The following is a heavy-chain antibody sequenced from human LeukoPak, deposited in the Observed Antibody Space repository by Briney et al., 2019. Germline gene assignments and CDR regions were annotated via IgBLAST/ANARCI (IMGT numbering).Heavy chain of an antibody. Sequence: SETLSLTCTVSGGSISSHYWSWIRQPPGKGLEWIGYIYYSGSTNYNPSLKSRVTISVDKSKNQFSLKLSSVTAADTAVYYCARARYSSSSYYYYYMDVWGKGTTVTVSS. CDR3: ARARYSSSSYYYYYMDV. CDR2: IYYSGST. V-gene: IGHV4-59*11. J-gene: IGHJ6*03. D-gene: IGHD6-6*01. CDR1: GGSISSHY.